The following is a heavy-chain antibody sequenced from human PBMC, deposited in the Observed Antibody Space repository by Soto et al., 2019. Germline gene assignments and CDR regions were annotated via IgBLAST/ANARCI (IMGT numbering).Heavy chain of an antibody. J-gene: IGHJ4*02. D-gene: IGHD1-26*01. CDR2: IGDYANT. CDR1: GFTFSSYD. Sequence: EVELLESGGDLVQPGGSLRLSCAASGFTFSSYDMNWVRQAPGMGLEWVSAIGDYANTYYADSVKGRFTISRYDSRNMVHLLLNSPRGHYTAVYYWARVSIVGSPGDSVDSWGQGTLVTVSS. CDR3: ARVSIVGSPGDSVDS. V-gene: IGHV3-23*01.